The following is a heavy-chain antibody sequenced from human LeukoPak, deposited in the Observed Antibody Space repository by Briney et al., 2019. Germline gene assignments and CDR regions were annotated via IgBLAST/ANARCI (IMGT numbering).Heavy chain of an antibody. CDR1: DFTFSSYD. D-gene: IGHD3-10*01. Sequence: GGSLTLPCAASDFTFSSYDMHWVRQATRKGLEWVSAIGTAGDTYYPGSVKGRFTISRENAKNSLYLQMNSLRAGDTAVYYCARAGGGSGVEVAFDIWGQGTMVTVSS. CDR3: ARAGGGSGVEVAFDI. V-gene: IGHV3-13*01. J-gene: IGHJ3*02. CDR2: IGTAGDT.